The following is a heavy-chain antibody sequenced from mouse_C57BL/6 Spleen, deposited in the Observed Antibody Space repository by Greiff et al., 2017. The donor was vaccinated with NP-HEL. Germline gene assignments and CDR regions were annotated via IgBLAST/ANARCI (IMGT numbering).Heavy chain of an antibody. J-gene: IGHJ2*01. V-gene: IGHV5-4*01. CDR1: GFTFSSYA. D-gene: IGHD1-1*01. Sequence: EVKLQESGGGLVKPGGSLKLSCAASGFTFSSYAMSWVRQTPEKRLEWVATISDGGSYTYYPDNVKGRFTISRDNAKNNLYLQMSHLKSEDTAMYYCARDPYGSSPPDYWGQGTTLTVSS. CDR2: ISDGGSYT. CDR3: ARDPYGSSPPDY.